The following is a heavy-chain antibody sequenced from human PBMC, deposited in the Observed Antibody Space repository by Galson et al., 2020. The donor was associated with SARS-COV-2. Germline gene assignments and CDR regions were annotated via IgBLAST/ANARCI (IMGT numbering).Heavy chain of an antibody. V-gene: IGHV5-51*01. CDR2: IYPGDSDT. Sequence: GESLKISCKGSGYFFTSNWIGWVRQVPGKGLEWMGIIYPGDSDTRYSPSFQGQVTISADKSINTAYLQWSSLKASDTAMYYCAMSSQLLPATDWGRGALVTVSS. CDR1: GYFFTSNW. CDR3: AMSSQLLPATD. D-gene: IGHD2-2*01. J-gene: IGHJ4*02.